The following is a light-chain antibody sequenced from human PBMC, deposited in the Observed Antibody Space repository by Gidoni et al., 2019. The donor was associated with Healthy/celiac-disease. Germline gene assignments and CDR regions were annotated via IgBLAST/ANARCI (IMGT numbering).Light chain of an antibody. V-gene: IGKV1-33*01. CDR1: QDISNY. CDR3: QQYDNLPLFT. J-gene: IGKJ3*01. Sequence: DIQMTQSPSSLSASVGDRVTITCQASQDISNYLNWYQQKPGKAPKRLIYDASNLETGVPSRCSGSGSGTDFTFTISSLQPEDIATYYCQQYDNLPLFTFGPGTKVEIK. CDR2: DAS.